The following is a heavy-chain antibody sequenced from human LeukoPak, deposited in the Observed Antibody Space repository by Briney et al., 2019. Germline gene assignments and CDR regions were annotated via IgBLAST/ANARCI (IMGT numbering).Heavy chain of an antibody. CDR2: ISHYNGKT. J-gene: IGHJ4*02. CDR1: GYTFTNYG. D-gene: IGHD4-17*01. V-gene: IGHV1-18*03. Sequence: ASVKVSCKASGYTFTNYGISWLRQSPGQGLEWMGWISHYNGKTNYAQRLQGRVTMTTETSTNTAYMELRSLSSDDMAAYYCARAPSYDDSSNDYWGQGTLITVSS. CDR3: ARAPSYDDSSNDY.